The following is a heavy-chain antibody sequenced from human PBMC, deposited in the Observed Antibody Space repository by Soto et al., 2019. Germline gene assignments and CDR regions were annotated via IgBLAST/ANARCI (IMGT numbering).Heavy chain of an antibody. Sequence: RASVKVSCKASGYTFTNYGISWVRQAPGQGLEWMGWISTYNGNTIYAQKIQGRVTMTTDTSTSTAYVELRSLRSEDTAVYYCACDEGIGDWNEFDYWGQGTLVTVSS. CDR1: GYTFTNYG. CDR3: ACDEGIGDWNEFDY. J-gene: IGHJ4*02. V-gene: IGHV1-18*04. CDR2: ISTYNGNT. D-gene: IGHD1-1*01.